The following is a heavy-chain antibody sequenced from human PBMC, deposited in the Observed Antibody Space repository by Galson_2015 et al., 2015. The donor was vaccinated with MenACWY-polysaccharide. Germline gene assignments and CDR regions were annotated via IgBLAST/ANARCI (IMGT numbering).Heavy chain of an antibody. CDR3: ARDSGIAGADDY. CDR2: INGGRSTI. D-gene: IGHD6-13*01. Sequence: SLRLCCAASGFTFSTYSMTWVRQAPGKGLEWVSYINGGRSTIYYAASVKGRFPISRDNAKTSLYLQMNSLRDDDTAVYYCARDSGIAGADDYWGQGTLVTVSS. V-gene: IGHV3-48*02. CDR1: GFTFSTYS. J-gene: IGHJ4*02.